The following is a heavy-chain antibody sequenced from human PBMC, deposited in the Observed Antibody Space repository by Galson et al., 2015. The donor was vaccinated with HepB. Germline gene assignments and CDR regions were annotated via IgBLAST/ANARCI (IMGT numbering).Heavy chain of an antibody. CDR2: ISYDGSNK. CDR3: ARDPSVLRFLEWYQDY. V-gene: IGHV3-30-3*01. CDR1: GFTFSSYA. Sequence: SLRLSCAASGFTFSSYAMHWVRQAPGKGLEWVAVISYDGSNKYYADSVKGRFTISRDNSKNTLYLQMNSLRAEDTAVYYCARDPSVLRFLEWYQDYWGQGTLVTVSS. J-gene: IGHJ4*02. D-gene: IGHD3-3*01.